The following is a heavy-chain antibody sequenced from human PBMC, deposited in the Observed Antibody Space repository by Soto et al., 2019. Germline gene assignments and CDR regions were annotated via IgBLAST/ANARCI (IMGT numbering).Heavy chain of an antibody. CDR3: ARVSTEYDQGGSGSYFNDAFDI. D-gene: IGHD3-10*01. V-gene: IGHV1-46*01. J-gene: IGHJ3*02. CDR1: GYTFTSYY. Sequence: QVQLVQSGAEVKKPGASVKVSCQASGYTFTSYYMHWVRQAPGQGLEWMGIINPSGGSTSYAQKFQGRVTMTRNTSTGTVYMELSSLRSEDTAVYYCARVSTEYDQGGSGSYFNDAFDIWGQGTMVTVSS. CDR2: INPSGGST.